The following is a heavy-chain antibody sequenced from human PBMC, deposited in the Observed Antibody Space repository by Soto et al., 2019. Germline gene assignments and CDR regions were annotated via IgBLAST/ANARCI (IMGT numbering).Heavy chain of an antibody. D-gene: IGHD3-22*01. CDR3: AREYWNGTAYYEFDY. V-gene: IGHV5-51*01. CDR1: GYRFTNYW. CDR2: IYPGDSDT. Sequence: GESLKISCKGSGYRFTNYWIGWVRQMPGKGLEWMGIIYPGDSDTRYSPSFQGQVTISADKSINTAYLQWSSLKASDTAMYYCAREYWNGTAYYEFDYWGQGTLVTVSS. J-gene: IGHJ4*02.